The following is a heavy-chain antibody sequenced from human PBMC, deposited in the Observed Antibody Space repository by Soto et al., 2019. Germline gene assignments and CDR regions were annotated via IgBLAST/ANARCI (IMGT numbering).Heavy chain of an antibody. CDR2: IIPIFGTA. Sequence: SVKVSCKASGGTFSSYAISWVRQAPGQGLEWMGGIIPIFGTANYAQKFQGRVTITADESTSTAYMELSSLRSEDTAVYYCARDGYSGYDSEPQASYWGQGTLVTVSS. J-gene: IGHJ4*02. CDR3: ARDGYSGYDSEPQASY. D-gene: IGHD5-12*01. CDR1: GGTFSSYA. V-gene: IGHV1-69*13.